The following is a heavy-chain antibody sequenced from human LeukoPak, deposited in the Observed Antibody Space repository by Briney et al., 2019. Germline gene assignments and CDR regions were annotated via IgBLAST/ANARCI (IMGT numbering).Heavy chain of an antibody. CDR2: IGGNGDTT. CDR1: GFNFRNYP. CDR3: VKDEGYCSSVSCSPSY. V-gene: IGHV3-64D*06. D-gene: IGHD2-2*01. J-gene: IGHJ4*02. Sequence: GGSLRLSCAASGFNFRNYPMHWVRQAPGKGLEYVSAIGGNGDTTYYEDSEKGRVTISRDNSKNTLYLQLSSLRVEDTAVYYCVKDEGYCSSVSCSPSYWGQGTLVTVSS.